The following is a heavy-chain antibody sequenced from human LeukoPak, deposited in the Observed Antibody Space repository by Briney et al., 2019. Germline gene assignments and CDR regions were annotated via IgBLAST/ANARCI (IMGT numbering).Heavy chain of an antibody. D-gene: IGHD4-23*01. CDR1: GGSISSYC. Sequence: PSETLTLTCTVSGGSISSYCWSWVRQPPGKGLEWIGYIYYSGSTNYNPCPKKRGITSVDTSKNKFSLKLSSVTAADTAVYYCARRMTKLVPSDAFDIWGQGTMVTVSS. CDR3: ARRMTKLVPSDAFDI. V-gene: IGHV4-59*08. J-gene: IGHJ3*02. CDR2: IYYSGST.